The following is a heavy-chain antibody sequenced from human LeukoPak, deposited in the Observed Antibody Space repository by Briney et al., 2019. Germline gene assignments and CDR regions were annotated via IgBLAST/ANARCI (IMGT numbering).Heavy chain of an antibody. Sequence: SETLSLTCAVYGGSFSDYYWSWIRQPPGKGLGWIGEINHSERTNYNPPLKSRVTISVDTSKNQFSLKLSSVTAADTAVYYCASRKYDFWSASYPNWFDPWGQGNLVTVSS. CDR2: INHSERT. CDR1: GGSFSDYY. V-gene: IGHV4-34*01. D-gene: IGHD3-3*01. J-gene: IGHJ5*02. CDR3: ASRKYDFWSASYPNWFDP.